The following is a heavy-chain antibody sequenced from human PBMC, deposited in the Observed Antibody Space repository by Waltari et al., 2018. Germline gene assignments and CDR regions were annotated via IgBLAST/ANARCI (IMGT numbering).Heavy chain of an antibody. Sequence: EVHLVESGGVVVQPGGSLRLSCAASGFTFDDYTMHWVRQAQGLGLEWVSLISWDGGSTYYADSVKGRFTISRDNSKNSLYLQMNSLRTEDTALYYCAKDWSGGYSSGWNSVFDYWGQGTLVTVSS. D-gene: IGHD6-19*01. CDR1: GFTFDDYT. CDR3: AKDWSGGYSSGWNSVFDY. J-gene: IGHJ4*02. V-gene: IGHV3-43*01. CDR2: ISWDGGST.